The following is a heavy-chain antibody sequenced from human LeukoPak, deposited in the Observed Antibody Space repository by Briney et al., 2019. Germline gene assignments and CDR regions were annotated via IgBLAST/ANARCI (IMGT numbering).Heavy chain of an antibody. D-gene: IGHD2-15*01. CDR1: GFIFSTYS. J-gene: IGHJ4*02. CDR2: ISSSSSTI. V-gene: IGHV3-48*01. Sequence: GGSLRLSCAASGFIFSTYSMNWVRQAPGKGLEWVSYISSSSSTIYYADSVKGRFTISRDNAKNSLYLQINTLRAEDTAVYYCAKERYCSGGSCFHFSDSWGQGTLVTVSS. CDR3: AKERYCSGGSCFHFSDS.